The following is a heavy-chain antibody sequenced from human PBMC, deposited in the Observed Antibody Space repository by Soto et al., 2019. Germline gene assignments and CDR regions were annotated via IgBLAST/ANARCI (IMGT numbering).Heavy chain of an antibody. D-gene: IGHD2-2*01. CDR2: IYYSGNT. CDR3: ARVPDR. CDR1: GGSISSGVYY. J-gene: IGHJ5*02. V-gene: IGHV4-31*03. Sequence: SETLSLTCTVSGGSISSGVYYWSWIRQHPGKGLEWIGYIYYSGNTYYNPSLKSRVTISLDTSKSQFSPQLSSVTAADTAVYYCARVPDRWGQGTLVTVSS.